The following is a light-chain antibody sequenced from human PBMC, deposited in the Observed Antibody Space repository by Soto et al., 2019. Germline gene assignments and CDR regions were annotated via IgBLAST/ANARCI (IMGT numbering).Light chain of an antibody. Sequence: QLVLTQSPSASASLGASVKLTCTLSSGHSTYAIAWHQQQPEKGPRYLMKIDSDGSHSNGDGIPDRFSGSRSGAERSLTICSLQSDDEADYYCQTWGTGIRVFGGGTKVTVL. CDR2: IDSDGSH. J-gene: IGLJ3*02. V-gene: IGLV4-69*02. CDR1: SGHSTYA. CDR3: QTWGTGIRV.